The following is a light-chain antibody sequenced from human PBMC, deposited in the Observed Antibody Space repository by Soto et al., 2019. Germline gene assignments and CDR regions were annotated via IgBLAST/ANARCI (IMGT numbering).Light chain of an antibody. J-gene: IGLJ1*01. CDR2: DVT. CDR3: SSYTTSSTQV. V-gene: IGLV2-14*01. Sequence: QSVLTQPASVSGSPGRSITISCTGTSSDVGRYDYVSWYQQHPGKAPKLMIYDVTSRPSGVSNRFSGSKSGNTASLTISGLQAEDEAEYYCSSYTTSSTQVFGTGTKVTVL. CDR1: SSDVGRYDY.